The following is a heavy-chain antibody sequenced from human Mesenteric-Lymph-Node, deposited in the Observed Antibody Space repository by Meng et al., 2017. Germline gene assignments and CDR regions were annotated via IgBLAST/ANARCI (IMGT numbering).Heavy chain of an antibody. V-gene: IGHV4-34*01. CDR1: GGSFSGYY. J-gene: IGHJ4*02. CDR3: ARGGGYVSRPFDY. CDR2: INHSGST. Sequence: SETLSLTCAVYGGSFSGYYWSWIRQPPGKGLEWIGEINHSGSTNYNPSLKSRVTISVDTSKNQFSLKLSSVTAADTAVYYCARGGGYVSRPFDYWGQGTLVTVSS. D-gene: IGHD5-12*01.